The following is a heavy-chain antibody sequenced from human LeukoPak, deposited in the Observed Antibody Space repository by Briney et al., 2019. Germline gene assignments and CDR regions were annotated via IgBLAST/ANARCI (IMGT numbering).Heavy chain of an antibody. Sequence: GGSLRLSCAASGFTFSSYGMQWVRQAPGKGLEWVAVIWYDGSNKYYADSVKGRFTISRDNSKNTLYLQMNSLRAEDTAVYYYARDMLAVMVRGVITNWFDPWGQGTLVTVSS. CDR2: IWYDGSNK. CDR3: ARDMLAVMVRGVITNWFDP. V-gene: IGHV3-33*01. D-gene: IGHD3-10*01. CDR1: GFTFSSYG. J-gene: IGHJ5*02.